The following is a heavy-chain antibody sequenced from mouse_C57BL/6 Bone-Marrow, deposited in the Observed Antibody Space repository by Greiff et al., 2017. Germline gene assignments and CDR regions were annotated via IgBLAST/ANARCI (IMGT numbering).Heavy chain of an antibody. J-gene: IGHJ1*03. V-gene: IGHV1-5*01. Sequence: EVQLQQSGTVLARPGASVKMSCKTSGYTFTSYCMHWVRQRPGQGLEWIGAIDPGGSDTSYNQKFKGKAKLTAVTSASTAYMELSSLTNEDSAVYYYTKDDGAFDVWGKGTTVTVSS. D-gene: IGHD1-1*01. CDR2: IDPGGSDT. CDR1: GYTFTSYC. CDR3: TKDDGAFDV.